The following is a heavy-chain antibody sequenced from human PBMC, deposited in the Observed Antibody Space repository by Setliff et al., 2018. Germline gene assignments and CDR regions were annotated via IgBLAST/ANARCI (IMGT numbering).Heavy chain of an antibody. CDR2: IWYDGSNK. CDR1: GFTFSSYG. CDR3: AKQVMIAPLYYFDY. J-gene: IGHJ4*02. Sequence: PGGSLRLSCAASGFTFSSYGMHWVRQAPGKGLEWVAVIWYDGSNKYYADSVKGRFTISRDNSKNTLYLQMNSLRAEDTAVYYCAKQVMIAPLYYFDYWGQGTLVTVSS. V-gene: IGHV3-33*06. D-gene: IGHD2-15*01.